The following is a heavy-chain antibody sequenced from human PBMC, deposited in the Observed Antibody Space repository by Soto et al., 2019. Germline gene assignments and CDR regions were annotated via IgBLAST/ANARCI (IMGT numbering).Heavy chain of an antibody. CDR2: IDPSDSYT. V-gene: IGHV5-10-1*01. J-gene: IGHJ6*02. Sequence: PGESLKISCKGSGYSFTSYWISWVRQMPGKGLEWMGRIDPSDSYTNYSPSFQGHVTISADKSISTAYLQWSSLKASDTAMYYCARRSIAASPNYYYYYGMDVWGQGTTVTVSS. D-gene: IGHD6-6*01. CDR1: GYSFTSYW. CDR3: ARRSIAASPNYYYYYGMDV.